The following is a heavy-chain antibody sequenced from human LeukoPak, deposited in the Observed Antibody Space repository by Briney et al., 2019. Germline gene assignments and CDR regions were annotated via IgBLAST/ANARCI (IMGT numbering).Heavy chain of an antibody. CDR1: GFTFSSYW. CDR2: INQDGGEK. D-gene: IGHD2-8*02. J-gene: IGHJ4*02. Sequence: GGSLRLSCAASGFTFSSYWMTWVRQAPGKGLEWVANINQDGGEKYYVDSVKGRFTISRDRAKNSLYLQMNSLRAEDTAVYYCARDRTAPDYWGQGTLVTVSS. V-gene: IGHV3-7*01. CDR3: ARDRTAPDY.